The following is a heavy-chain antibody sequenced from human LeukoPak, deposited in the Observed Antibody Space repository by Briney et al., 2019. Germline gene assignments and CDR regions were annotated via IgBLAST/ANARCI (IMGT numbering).Heavy chain of an antibody. Sequence: GGSLRLSCAGSGFTFSDFWMTWVRQTPGKGLEWVANIKEDGTEKNLVDSVKGRFTISRDNSKNTLYLQMNSLRAEDTAVYYCANSFPGIAVAGTNYWGQGTLVTVSS. CDR3: ANSFPGIAVAGTNY. V-gene: IGHV3-7*01. D-gene: IGHD6-19*01. CDR2: IKEDGTEK. CDR1: GFTFSDFW. J-gene: IGHJ4*02.